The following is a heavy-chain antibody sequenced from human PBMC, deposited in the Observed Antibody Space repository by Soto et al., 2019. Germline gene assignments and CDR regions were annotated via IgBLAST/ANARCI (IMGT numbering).Heavy chain of an antibody. D-gene: IGHD4-17*01. CDR3: ARDLGDYDGNWFDP. CDR2: IYYSGST. J-gene: IGHJ5*02. CDR1: GGSISSGGYY. V-gene: IGHV4-31*03. Sequence: SETLSLTCTVSGGSISSGGYYWSWIRQHPGKGLEWIGYIYYSGSTYYNPSLKSRVTISVDTSKNQFSLKLSSVTAADTAVYYCARDLGDYDGNWFDPWGQGTLVTVSS.